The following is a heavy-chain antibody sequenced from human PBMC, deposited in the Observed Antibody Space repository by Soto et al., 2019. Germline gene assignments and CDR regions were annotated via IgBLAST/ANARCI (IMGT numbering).Heavy chain of an antibody. J-gene: IGHJ4*02. Sequence: ATVKVSCKASGYTFTGYYIHWVRQAPGQGLEWMGWINPDKGDTGYAQKFQGRVTMTRDTSISTGYMELIRLRSDDTAVYFCARDYEAGNFDYWGQGTLVTVSS. CDR3: ARDYEAGNFDY. V-gene: IGHV1-2*02. D-gene: IGHD3-16*01. CDR1: GYTFTGYY. CDR2: INPDKGDT.